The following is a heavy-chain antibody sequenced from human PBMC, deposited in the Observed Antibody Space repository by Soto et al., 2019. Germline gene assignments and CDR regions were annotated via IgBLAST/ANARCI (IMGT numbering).Heavy chain of an antibody. CDR3: ARPSGGRIRFLEPFES. Sequence: QVQLVQSGAEVMQPGSSVKVSCKASGDIFSRYTITWVRQAPGQGLEWIGGIIPVFGTPNYAQKFQGRVTITADESTTTAYLDLNSLTSEDTAVYYCARPSGGRIRFLEPFESWGQGTLVTVSS. V-gene: IGHV1-69*01. J-gene: IGHJ4*02. CDR2: IIPVFGTP. D-gene: IGHD3-3*01. CDR1: GDIFSRYT.